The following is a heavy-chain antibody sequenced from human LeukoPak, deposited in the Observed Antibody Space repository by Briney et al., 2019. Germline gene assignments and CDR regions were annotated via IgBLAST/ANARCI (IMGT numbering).Heavy chain of an antibody. J-gene: IGHJ4*02. CDR3: AVTPLYLFASRGYLDY. CDR2: INHSGST. D-gene: IGHD3-22*01. CDR1: GGSFCGYY. V-gene: IGHV4-34*01. Sequence: PSETLSLTCAVYGGSFCGYYWKWLRQPPGTGLEWIGEINHSGSTNYNPSLKSRVTISVDTCKKQFSLKLSSVTAADTAVYYCAVTPLYLFASRGYLDYGGQGTLVTVSS.